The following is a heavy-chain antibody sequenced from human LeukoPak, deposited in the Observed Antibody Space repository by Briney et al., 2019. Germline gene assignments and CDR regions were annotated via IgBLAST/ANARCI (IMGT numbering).Heavy chain of an antibody. CDR3: ARDRVVAGTGAFDI. J-gene: IGHJ3*02. V-gene: IGHV1-2*02. CDR1: GDTFTGYY. CDR2: INPNSGGK. D-gene: IGHD6-19*01. Sequence: GSVTLSCTASGDTFTGYYMHWVWQAPGQGREWMGWINPNSGGKKYAENVEGGVTITRDTANSTTYMELSRLTSDDTAVYYCARDRVVAGTGAFDIWGQGTMVTVSS.